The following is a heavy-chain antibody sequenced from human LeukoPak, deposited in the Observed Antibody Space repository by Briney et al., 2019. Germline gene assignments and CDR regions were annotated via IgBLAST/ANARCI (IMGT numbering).Heavy chain of an antibody. CDR2: ISSSSSYI. J-gene: IGHJ3*02. CDR3: ARGNGSGSYSDAFDI. CDR1: GFTFSSYS. V-gene: IGHV3-21*01. Sequence: GGSLRLSCAASGFTFSSYSMNWVRQAPGKGLEWVSSISSSSSYIYYADPVKGRFTISRDNAKNSLYLQMNSLRAEDTAVYYCARGNGSGSYSDAFDIWGQGTMVTVSS. D-gene: IGHD3-10*01.